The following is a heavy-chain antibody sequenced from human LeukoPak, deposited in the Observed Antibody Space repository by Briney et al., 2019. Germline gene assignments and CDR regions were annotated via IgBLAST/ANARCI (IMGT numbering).Heavy chain of an antibody. Sequence: PGGSLRLSCAASGFSFSNSWMHWVRPAPGKGLVWVSRINSDGTTTYYADSVKGRFTISRDNAKNTLFLQMNSPRAEDTAVYYCAKDTPYSGSYWHDAFDIWGQGTMVTVSS. J-gene: IGHJ3*02. CDR2: INSDGTTT. CDR3: AKDTPYSGSYWHDAFDI. CDR1: GFSFSNSW. D-gene: IGHD1-26*01. V-gene: IGHV3-74*01.